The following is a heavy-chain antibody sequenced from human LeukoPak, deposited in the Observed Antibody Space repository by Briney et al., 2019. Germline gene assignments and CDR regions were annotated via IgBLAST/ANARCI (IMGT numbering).Heavy chain of an antibody. Sequence: SETLSLTCTVSGGSISSYYWSWIRQPPGKGLEWIGYIYYSGSTNYNPSLKSRVTISVDTSKNQFSLKLSPVTAADTAVYYCARRYDSSGYYNQGVFDYWGRGTLVTVSS. D-gene: IGHD3-22*01. V-gene: IGHV4-59*08. J-gene: IGHJ4*02. CDR2: IYYSGST. CDR3: ARRYDSSGYYNQGVFDY. CDR1: GGSISSYY.